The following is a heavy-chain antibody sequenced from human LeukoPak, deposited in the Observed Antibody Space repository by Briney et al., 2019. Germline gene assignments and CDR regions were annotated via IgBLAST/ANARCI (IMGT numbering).Heavy chain of an antibody. Sequence: ASVKVSCKASGYTFTDYFMHWVRLAPGQGLEWMGWINPNSGGTNYAQKFQGRVTMTRDTSISTAYMELSRLTSDDTAVYYCARRYYYDSGGYSSLDYWGLGTLVTVSS. CDR1: GYTFTDYF. V-gene: IGHV1-2*02. D-gene: IGHD3-22*01. CDR2: INPNSGGT. CDR3: ARRYYYDSGGYSSLDY. J-gene: IGHJ4*02.